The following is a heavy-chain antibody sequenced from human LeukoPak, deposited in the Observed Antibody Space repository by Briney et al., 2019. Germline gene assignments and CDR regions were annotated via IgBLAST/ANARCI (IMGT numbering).Heavy chain of an antibody. D-gene: IGHD3-3*01. V-gene: IGHV1-18*01. CDR1: GYTFTSYG. Sequence: ASVKVSCKASGYTFTSYGISWVRQAPGQGLKWMGWISAYNGNTNYAQKLQGRVTMTTDTSTSTAYMELRSLRSDDTAVYYCARDPTIFGVVTWFDPWGQGTLVTVSS. J-gene: IGHJ5*02. CDR2: ISAYNGNT. CDR3: ARDPTIFGVVTWFDP.